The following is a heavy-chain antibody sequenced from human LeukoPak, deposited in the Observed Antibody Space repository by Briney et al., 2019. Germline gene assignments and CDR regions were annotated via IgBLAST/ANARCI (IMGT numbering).Heavy chain of an antibody. CDR1: GFTFSSYG. CDR3: ARDESCTNGVCLPYGMGV. Sequence: PGRSLRLSCAASGFTFSSYGMHWVRQAPGKGLEWVAVISYDGSNKYYADSVKGRPTISRDNSKNTLYLQMNSLRAEDTAVYYCARDESCTNGVCLPYGMGVWGQGTTVTVSS. J-gene: IGHJ6*02. D-gene: IGHD2-8*01. V-gene: IGHV3-30*03. CDR2: ISYDGSNK.